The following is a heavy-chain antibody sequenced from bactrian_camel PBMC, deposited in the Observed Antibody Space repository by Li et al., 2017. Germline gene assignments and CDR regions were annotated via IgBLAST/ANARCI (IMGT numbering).Heavy chain of an antibody. CDR3: AAGPWYTDEYKY. V-gene: IGHV3S40*01. Sequence: VQLVESGGGLVQPGGSLRLSCAASGFTFSSYDMSWVRQAPGKGLEWVSDIRGGRTTTYYADSVKGRFTIARDNTKNTVYLQMISLESEDTALYYCAAGPWYTDEYKYWGQGTQVTVS. CDR2: IRGGRTTT. D-gene: IGHD6*01. CDR1: GFTFSSYD. J-gene: IGHJ4*01.